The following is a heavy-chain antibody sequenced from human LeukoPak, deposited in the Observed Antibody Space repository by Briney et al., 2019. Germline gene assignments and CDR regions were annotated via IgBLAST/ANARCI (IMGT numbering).Heavy chain of an antibody. V-gene: IGHV4-39*01. D-gene: IGHD5-12*01. Sequence: SETLSLTCTVSGGSISSYYWGWIRRPPGKGLEWIASIYYSGTTHYNPSLKSRVTMSVDTSKNQFSLKLTAVTAADTAVYYCARQFHGSGYVDDLWGQGILVTVSS. CDR3: ARQFHGSGYVDDL. J-gene: IGHJ5*02. CDR2: IYYSGTT. CDR1: GGSISSYY.